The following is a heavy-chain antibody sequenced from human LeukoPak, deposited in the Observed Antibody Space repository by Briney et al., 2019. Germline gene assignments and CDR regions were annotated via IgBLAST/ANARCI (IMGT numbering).Heavy chain of an antibody. CDR2: ISSSGSYM. J-gene: IGHJ6*03. CDR3: ARCALGVWADNYYMDV. D-gene: IGHD3-16*01. CDR1: ESLNGYA. V-gene: IGHV3-21*04. Sequence: PGGSLRLSCAASESLNGYAMSWVRPAPGMGLEWVASISSSGSYMYYADPVKGRFIISRDNAKKSLSLEMNSLTSQDTAIYYCARCALGVWADNYYMDVWGTGTTVIVSS.